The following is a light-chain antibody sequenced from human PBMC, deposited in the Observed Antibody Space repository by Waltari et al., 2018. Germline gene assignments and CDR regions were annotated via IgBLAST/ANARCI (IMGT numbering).Light chain of an antibody. CDR2: HAS. Sequence: EIVLTQSPGTLSLSPGERATLSCRASQSVSTYLAWYQQKPGQAPRLLIYHASTRATGIPDRFSGSGSGTDSSLTISRLEPEDFAVYHCQHYLRLPATFGQGTKVEIK. CDR3: QHYLRLPAT. J-gene: IGKJ1*01. V-gene: IGKV3-20*01. CDR1: QSVSTY.